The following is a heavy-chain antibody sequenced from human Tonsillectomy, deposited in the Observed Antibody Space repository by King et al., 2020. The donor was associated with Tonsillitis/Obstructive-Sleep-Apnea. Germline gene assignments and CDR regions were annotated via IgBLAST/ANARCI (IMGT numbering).Heavy chain of an antibody. Sequence: VQLVESGGGLVKPGGSLRLSCAASDFSFSYYSMNWVRQAPGKGLEGVSSISSSSSYKYYADSVKGRFTISRDNAKKLLYLQMNSLRAEDTAVYYCASSGDYNSPFDYWGQGTLVTVSS. D-gene: IGHD4-17*01. CDR1: DFSFSYYS. J-gene: IGHJ4*02. V-gene: IGHV3-21*01. CDR2: ISSSSSYK. CDR3: ASSGDYNSPFDY.